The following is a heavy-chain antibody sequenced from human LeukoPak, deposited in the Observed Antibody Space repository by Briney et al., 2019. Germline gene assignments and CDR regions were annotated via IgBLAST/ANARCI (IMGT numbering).Heavy chain of an antibody. CDR1: GISISSDNW. CDR2: THRSGDT. Sequence: SGTLSLTCAVYGISISSDNWWTWVRQPPGKGLEWIGETHRSGDTKYNPSLNGRVTISMDNSKNQLSLNLISVTAADTAIYFCATRHHSRTYMVPLDSWGQGTLVTVSS. J-gene: IGHJ4*02. CDR3: ATRHHSRTYMVPLDS. V-gene: IGHV4-4*02. D-gene: IGHD3-10*01.